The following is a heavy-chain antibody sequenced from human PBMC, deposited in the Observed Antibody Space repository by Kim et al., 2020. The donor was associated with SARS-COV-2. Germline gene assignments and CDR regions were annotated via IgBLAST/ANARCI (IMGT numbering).Heavy chain of an antibody. J-gene: IGHJ3*02. V-gene: IGHV5-51*01. D-gene: IGHD2-15*01. CDR3: ARLYSRGAFDI. Sequence: YSPSFQGQVTISADKSISTAYLQWSSLKASDTAMYYCARLYSRGAFDIWGQGTMVTVSS.